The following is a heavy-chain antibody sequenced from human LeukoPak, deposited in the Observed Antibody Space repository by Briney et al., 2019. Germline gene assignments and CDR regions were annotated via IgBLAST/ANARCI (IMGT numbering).Heavy chain of an antibody. V-gene: IGHV3-30*18. CDR3: AKDADAFDI. Sequence: GRSLRLSCAASGFTFSSYGMHWVRQAPGKGLEWVAGISYDGSNKYYADSVKGRFTISRDNSKNTLYLQMNSLRAEDTAVYYCAKDADAFDIWGQGTMVTVSS. CDR2: ISYDGSNK. J-gene: IGHJ3*02. CDR1: GFTFSSYG.